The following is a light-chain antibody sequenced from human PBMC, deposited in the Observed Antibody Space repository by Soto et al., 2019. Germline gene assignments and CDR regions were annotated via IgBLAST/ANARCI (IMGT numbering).Light chain of an antibody. CDR3: QHLNNYPPFT. J-gene: IGKJ3*01. V-gene: IGKV1-9*01. CDR2: GTF. CDR1: QDIKTY. Sequence: PLTQSPSSLSASVGDRVSITCRASQDIKTYLAWYQQERGKAPKLLISGTFTLQSGVPSRFNGSGHGTDFTLTISRLQPEDFATYYWQHLNNYPPFTFGPGPKVDLE.